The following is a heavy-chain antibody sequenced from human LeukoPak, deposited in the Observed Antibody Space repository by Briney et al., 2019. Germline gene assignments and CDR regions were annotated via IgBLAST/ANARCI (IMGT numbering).Heavy chain of an antibody. D-gene: IGHD2-2*01. CDR2: INNDGDST. Sequence: GGSLRLSCAASGFTFSNFWMHWVRQTPGKGLLWVSRINNDGDSTNYADSVKGRFTISRDNAKNSLYLQMNSLRDEDTAVYYCARDLPAAIPDAFDIWGQGTTVTVSS. V-gene: IGHV3-74*01. CDR3: ARDLPAAIPDAFDI. CDR1: GFTFSNFW. J-gene: IGHJ3*02.